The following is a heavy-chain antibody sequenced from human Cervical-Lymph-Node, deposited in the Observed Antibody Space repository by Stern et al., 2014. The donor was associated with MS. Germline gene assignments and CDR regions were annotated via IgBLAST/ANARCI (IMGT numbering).Heavy chain of an antibody. J-gene: IGHJ6*02. CDR1: GFTFSSHW. Sequence: EVQLEESGGGLVQPGGSLRLSCAVSGFTFSSHWMSWVRQAPGKVPEWVGNINEDGSEKYYVASMKGRFTISRDNAKNSLYLQMNSLRVEDTAVYYCAKRRATERLMDVWGQGTTVTVSS. CDR2: INEDGSEK. CDR3: AKRRATERLMDV. V-gene: IGHV3-7*01. D-gene: IGHD1-1*01.